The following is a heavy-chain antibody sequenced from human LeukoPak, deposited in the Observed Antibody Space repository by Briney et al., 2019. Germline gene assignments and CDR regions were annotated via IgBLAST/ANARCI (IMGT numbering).Heavy chain of an antibody. J-gene: IGHJ6*03. CDR3: RSSMINYDYMQV. CDR1: GGSFSGYY. Sequence: SETLSLTCAVSGGSFSGYYWSWIRQPPGKGLEWIGEIYYSGSTNYNPSLKSRVTISVDTSKNQFSLKLSSVTAADTAVYYCRSSMINYDYMQVWRKGNTATISS. D-gene: IGHD3-22*01. CDR2: IYYSGST. V-gene: IGHV4-34*01.